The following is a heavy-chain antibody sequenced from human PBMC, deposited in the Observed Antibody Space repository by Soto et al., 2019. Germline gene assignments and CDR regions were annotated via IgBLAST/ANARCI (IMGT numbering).Heavy chain of an antibody. J-gene: IGHJ2*01. V-gene: IGHV3-30-3*01. CDR2: ISYDGSNK. CDR3: ARPLWRDDYNWGYFDL. CDR1: GFTFSSYA. D-gene: IGHD4-4*01. Sequence: VQLVESGGGVVQPGRSLRLSCAASGFTFSSYAMHWVRQAPGKGLEWVAVISYDGSNKYYADSVKGRFTISRDSSKNTLYLQMNSLRAEDTAVYYCARPLWRDDYNWGYFDLWGRGTLVTVSS.